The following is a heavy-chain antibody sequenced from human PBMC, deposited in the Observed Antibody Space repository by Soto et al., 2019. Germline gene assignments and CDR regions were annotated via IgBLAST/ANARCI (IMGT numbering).Heavy chain of an antibody. V-gene: IGHV3-74*01. D-gene: IGHD3-16*01. CDR2: INSDGSST. J-gene: IGHJ5*02. CDR1: GFTFSSYW. CDR3: ARVPPPRIMITFGGVYNWFDP. Sequence: PGGSLRLSCAASGFTFSSYWMHWVRQAPGKGLVWVSRINSDGSSTSYADSEKGRFTISRDNAKNTLYLQMNSLRAEDTAVYYCARVPPPRIMITFGGVYNWFDPWGQGTLVTVSS.